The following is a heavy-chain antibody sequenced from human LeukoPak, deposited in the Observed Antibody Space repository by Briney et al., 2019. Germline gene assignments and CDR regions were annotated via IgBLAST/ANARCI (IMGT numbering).Heavy chain of an antibody. CDR3: ARGFPDLDAFDI. Sequence: GGSLRLSCAASGFTFSSYDMHWVRQATGKGLEWVSAIGTAGDTYYPGSVKGRFTISRENAKNSLYLQMNSLRAGDTAVYYCARGFPDLDAFDIWGQGTMATVSS. D-gene: IGHD2/OR15-2a*01. CDR1: GFTFSSYD. V-gene: IGHV3-13*01. CDR2: IGTAGDT. J-gene: IGHJ3*02.